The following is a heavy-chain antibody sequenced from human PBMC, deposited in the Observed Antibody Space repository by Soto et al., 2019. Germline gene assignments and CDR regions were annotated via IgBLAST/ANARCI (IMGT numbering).Heavy chain of an antibody. Sequence: ASVKVSCKASGYTFSDYYIHWVRQAPGQGLEWMGWINPNSGGTKYAPKFQGGVTMTRDTSTTTAYMELSRLRSGDTAVYYCAREPATAKPEGVDFWGQGTLVTVSS. D-gene: IGHD1-1*01. CDR1: GYTFSDYY. CDR3: AREPATAKPEGVDF. J-gene: IGHJ4*02. CDR2: INPNSGGT. V-gene: IGHV1-2*02.